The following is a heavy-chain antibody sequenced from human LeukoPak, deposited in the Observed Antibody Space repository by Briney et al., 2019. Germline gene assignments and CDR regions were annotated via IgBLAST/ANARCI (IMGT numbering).Heavy chain of an antibody. D-gene: IGHD6-19*01. Sequence: SETLSLTCTVSGYSISSGYYWGWIRQPPGKGLEWIGYIYYSGSTNYNPSLKSRVTLSVDTSKNQFSLKLNSVTAADTAVYYCVREREKQWLFWGQGTLVPVSS. CDR3: VREREKQWLF. V-gene: IGHV4-38-2*02. CDR2: IYYSGST. J-gene: IGHJ4*02. CDR1: GYSISSGYY.